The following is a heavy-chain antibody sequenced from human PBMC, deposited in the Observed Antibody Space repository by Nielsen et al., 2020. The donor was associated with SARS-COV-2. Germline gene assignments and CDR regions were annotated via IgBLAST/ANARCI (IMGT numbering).Heavy chain of an antibody. CDR3: ARDSGFDY. CDR2: IVPPLGTT. Sequence: SVKGSCKGSGGIFNTYSISWVRQAPGQGLEWMGRIVPPLGTTNYAQKFQDRLTITADYMELSGLISEDTAVYYCARDSGFDYWGQGTLITVSS. J-gene: IGHJ4*02. CDR1: GGIFNTYS. D-gene: IGHD6-25*01. V-gene: IGHV1-69*08.